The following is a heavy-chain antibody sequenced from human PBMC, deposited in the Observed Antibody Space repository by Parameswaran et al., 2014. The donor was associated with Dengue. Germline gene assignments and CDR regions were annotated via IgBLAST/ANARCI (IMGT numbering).Heavy chain of an antibody. CDR2: IYYTGST. Sequence: ASETLSLTCTVSGGSISSYYWSWIRQPPGKGLEWIGYIYYTGSTNYNPSLKSRVTMSVDTSNNQFSLKLSSVTAADTAVYFCTRSLVIGLVNWFDPWGQGTLVTVSS. D-gene: IGHD3-3*01. CDR1: GGSISSYY. J-gene: IGHJ5*02. V-gene: IGHV4-59*13. CDR3: TRSLVIGLVNWFDP.